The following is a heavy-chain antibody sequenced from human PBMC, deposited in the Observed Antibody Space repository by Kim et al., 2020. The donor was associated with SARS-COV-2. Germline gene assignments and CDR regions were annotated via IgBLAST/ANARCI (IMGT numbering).Heavy chain of an antibody. V-gene: IGHV4-59*01. CDR1: GGSISSYY. CDR3: ATYGRGY. Sequence: SETLSLTCTVSGGSISSYYWSWIRQPPGKGLEWIGYIYYSGSTNYNPSLKSRVTISVDTSKNQFSLKLSSVTAADTAVYYCATYGRGYWGQGTLLTVSS. CDR2: IYYSGST. J-gene: IGHJ4*02. D-gene: IGHD4-17*01.